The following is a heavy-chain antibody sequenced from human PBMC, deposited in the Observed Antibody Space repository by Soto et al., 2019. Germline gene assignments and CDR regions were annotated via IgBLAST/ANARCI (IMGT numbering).Heavy chain of an antibody. V-gene: IGHV4-61*01. Sequence: QVQLQESGPGLVKPSETLSLTCSVSDGSVTTGNYYWSWIRQPPGKGLEWIGHIYYIGTTNYNPSLKSRVTISVDTSKNKFSLKVTSVTAADTAVYFCAREEKQLSRYGGDFDYWGQGILVTVSS. J-gene: IGHJ4*02. CDR1: DGSVTTGNYY. CDR3: AREEKQLSRYGGDFDY. D-gene: IGHD2-21*01. CDR2: IYYIGTT.